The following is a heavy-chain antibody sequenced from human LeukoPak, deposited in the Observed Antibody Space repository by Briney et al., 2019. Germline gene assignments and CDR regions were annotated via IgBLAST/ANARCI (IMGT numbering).Heavy chain of an antibody. CDR3: AREAHCSGGSCYYADY. D-gene: IGHD2-15*01. J-gene: IGHJ4*02. CDR1: GGSLSSGSYF. Sequence: PSETLSLTCTVSGGSLSSGSYFWSWIRQPPGKGLEWIGYIYYSGSTNYNPSLKSRVTISKDTSKNQFSLKLSSVTAADTAVYYCAREAHCSGGSCYYADYWGQGNLVTVSS. CDR2: IYYSGST. V-gene: IGHV4-61*01.